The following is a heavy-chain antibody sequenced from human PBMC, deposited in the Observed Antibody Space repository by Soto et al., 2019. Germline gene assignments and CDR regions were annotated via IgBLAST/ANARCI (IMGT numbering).Heavy chain of an antibody. V-gene: IGHV3-30*18. CDR2: ISYDGSKE. CDR3: AKGYSGSYPGGADY. Sequence: QAGGSLRLSCSAAGFSFSTYGMHWVRQAPGKGLEWVAIISYDGSKEYYAESVKGRFTISRDNSKNTLYMQLNSLRPEDTAVYYCAKGYSGSYPGGADYWGQGTLVTVSS. CDR1: GFSFSTYG. J-gene: IGHJ4*02. D-gene: IGHD1-26*01.